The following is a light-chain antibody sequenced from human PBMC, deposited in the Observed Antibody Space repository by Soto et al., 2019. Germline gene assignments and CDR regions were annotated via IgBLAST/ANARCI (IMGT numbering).Light chain of an antibody. CDR2: GNN. CDR3: QSYDSTLSGWV. Sequence: QSVLTQPPSVSGAPGQRVTISCTGISSNIGAGYDVHWYQQLPGTAPKLLIYGNNNRPSGVPDQFSGSKSGTSASLAITGVQAEDEADYYCQSYDSTLSGWVFGGGTKLTVL. V-gene: IGLV1-40*01. CDR1: SSNIGAGYD. J-gene: IGLJ3*02.